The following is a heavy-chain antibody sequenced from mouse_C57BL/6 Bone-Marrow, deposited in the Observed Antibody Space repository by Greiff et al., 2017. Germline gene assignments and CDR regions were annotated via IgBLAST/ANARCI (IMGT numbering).Heavy chain of an antibody. D-gene: IGHD1-1*01. V-gene: IGHV1-64*01. CDR1: GYTFTSYW. Sequence: LQESGAELVKPGASVKLSCKASGYTFTSYWMHWVKQRPGQGLEWIGMIHPNSGSTNYNEKFKSKATLSVDKSSSTAYLQLSSLASEYSAVYYCARRRIITTVVATDYWGQGTTLTVSS. CDR2: IHPNSGST. CDR3: ARRRIITTVVATDY. J-gene: IGHJ2*01.